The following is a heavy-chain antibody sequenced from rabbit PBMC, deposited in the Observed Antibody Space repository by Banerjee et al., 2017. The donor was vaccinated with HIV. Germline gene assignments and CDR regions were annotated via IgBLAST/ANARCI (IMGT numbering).Heavy chain of an antibody. J-gene: IGHJ4*01. CDR1: GFDLSNYG. D-gene: IGHD1-1*01. V-gene: IGHV1S8*01. CDR2: IDPIFSST. CDR3: VRDYKFYLNL. Sequence: QEQLVVSGGGLVQPGGSLKLSCKFSGFDLSNYGVSWVRQAPGKGLEWIGYIDPIFSSTPSAPWVNGRFTISSHNAENTLYLQLNSLTAADTATYFCVRDYKFYLNLWGPGTLVTV.